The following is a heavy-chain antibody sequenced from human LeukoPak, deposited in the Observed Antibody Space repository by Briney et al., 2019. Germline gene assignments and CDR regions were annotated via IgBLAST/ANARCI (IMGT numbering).Heavy chain of an antibody. D-gene: IGHD3-3*01. CDR1: GYSFTSYW. V-gene: IGHV5-51*01. J-gene: IGHJ4*02. Sequence: GESLKISCKGSGYSFTSYWIGWVRQMPGKGLEWMGIIYPGDSDTRYSPSFQGQVTISADKSISTAYLQWSSLKASDTAMYYCARLHRGTIFGVVPYFDYWGQGTLVTVSS. CDR3: ARLHRGTIFGVVPYFDY. CDR2: IYPGDSDT.